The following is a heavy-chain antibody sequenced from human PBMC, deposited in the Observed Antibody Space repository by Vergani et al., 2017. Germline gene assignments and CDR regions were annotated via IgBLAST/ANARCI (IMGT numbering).Heavy chain of an antibody. Sequence: QLQLQESGPGLVKPSETLSLTCTVSGGSISSSSYYWGWIRQPPGKGLEWIGSIYYSGSTYYNPSLKSRVTISVDTSKNQFSLKLSSVTAADTAVYYCARHRAYYYDSSGYDVGAFDIWGQGTMVTVSS. CDR1: GGSISSSSYY. CDR3: ARHRAYYYDSSGYDVGAFDI. V-gene: IGHV4-39*01. J-gene: IGHJ3*02. CDR2: IYYSGST. D-gene: IGHD3-22*01.